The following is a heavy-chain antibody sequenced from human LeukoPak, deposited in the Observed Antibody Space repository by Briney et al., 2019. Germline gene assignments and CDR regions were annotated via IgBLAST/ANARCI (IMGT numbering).Heavy chain of an antibody. CDR3: ARAAGAAGGQYFDY. CDR1: GGSISGYY. J-gene: IGHJ4*02. V-gene: IGHV4-4*07. Sequence: SVTLSLTCTVSGGSISGYYWSWIRQPAGQGLEWIGRVYTNGDTRYNPSLKSRVTMTVDTSKNQISLKLRPVTAADTALYYCARAAGAAGGQYFDYWGQGSLVTVSS. CDR2: VYTNGDT. D-gene: IGHD6-13*01.